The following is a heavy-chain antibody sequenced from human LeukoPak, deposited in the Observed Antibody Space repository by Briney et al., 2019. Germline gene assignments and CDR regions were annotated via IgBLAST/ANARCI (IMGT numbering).Heavy chain of an antibody. V-gene: IGHV5-51*01. CDR3: ARQDLMRGTSHYSMDI. J-gene: IGHJ6*03. D-gene: IGHD1-1*01. CDR2: IYPGDSDI. CDR1: GYSFTTYW. Sequence: GESLQISCVGFGYSFTTYWIGWVRQMPGQGLEWMGFIYPGDSDIRYSPSFQGQVTISADKSISTAYLQWNSLKASDTGIYYCARQDLMRGTSHYSMDIWGNGTMVIVSS.